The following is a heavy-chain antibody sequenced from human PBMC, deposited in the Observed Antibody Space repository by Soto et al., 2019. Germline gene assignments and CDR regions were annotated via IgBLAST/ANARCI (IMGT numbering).Heavy chain of an antibody. CDR1: GGTFSSYA. Sequence: GASVKVSCKASGGTFSSYAISWVRQAPGQGLEWMGGIIPIFGTANYAQKFQGRVTITADESTSTAYMELSSLRSEDTAVYYCARVSGPGNYTSHHPFYYYYGMDVWGQGTTVTVSS. J-gene: IGHJ6*02. D-gene: IGHD2-2*02. V-gene: IGHV1-69*13. CDR2: IIPIFGTA. CDR3: ARVSGPGNYTSHHPFYYYYGMDV.